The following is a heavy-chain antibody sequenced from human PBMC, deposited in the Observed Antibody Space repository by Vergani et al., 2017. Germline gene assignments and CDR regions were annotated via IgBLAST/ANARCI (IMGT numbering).Heavy chain of an antibody. D-gene: IGHD2-15*01. CDR3: ARGSCLGGSCYKPLFDY. J-gene: IGHJ4*02. Sequence: QVQLQESGPGLVKPSQTLSLTCTVSGGSINSHNYYWSWIRQPAGKGLEWIGRIHTSGSTNYNPPLKSRVTMSEDTSTNQFSLNLTSVTAADTAVYFCARGSCLGGSCYKPLFDYWGQGILVTVSS. CDR1: GGSINSHNYY. CDR2: IHTSGST. V-gene: IGHV4-61*02.